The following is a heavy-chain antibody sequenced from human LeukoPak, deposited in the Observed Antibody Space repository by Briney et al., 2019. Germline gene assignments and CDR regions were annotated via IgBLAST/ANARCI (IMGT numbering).Heavy chain of an antibody. CDR1: GGSICSSGYS. CDR3: AREPTGYYYGMDV. J-gene: IGHJ6*02. Sequence: SETLSLTCAVSGGSICSSGYSWSWIRQPPGKGLEWIGYIYHSGSAYYNPSLKSRVTISVDRSKNQFSLKLRSVTAADTAVYYCAREPTGYYYGMDVWGQGTTVTVSS. D-gene: IGHD1-1*01. CDR2: IYHSGSA. V-gene: IGHV4-30-2*01.